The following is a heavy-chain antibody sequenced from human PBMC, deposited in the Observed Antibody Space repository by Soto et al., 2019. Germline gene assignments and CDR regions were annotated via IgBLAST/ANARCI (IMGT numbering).Heavy chain of an antibody. Sequence: QVPLVQSGAEVKEPGASVKVSCKASGYTFTTQPIHWVRQAPGQRLEWMGWINPGNGNTEYSQKFHGRVIITRDTSASTASMELSSLRSEDAAVYYCASRPGLEGGRFDFWGQGTLVTVSS. D-gene: IGHD3-16*01. CDR2: INPGNGNT. CDR1: GYTFTTQP. J-gene: IGHJ4*02. CDR3: ASRPGLEGGRFDF. V-gene: IGHV1-3*01.